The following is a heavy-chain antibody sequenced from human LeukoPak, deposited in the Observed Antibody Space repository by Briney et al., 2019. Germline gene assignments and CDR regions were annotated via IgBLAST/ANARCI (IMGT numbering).Heavy chain of an antibody. CDR1: GFTVSNNY. Sequence: PGGSLRLSCAASGFTVSNNYMGWVRQAQGKGRQWVSVIYSYVFPSYAHSVNALFTISRHNFKNPLYLQMNSLIADDTAVYYCYWIRLGDGFQIWGQRTMVIVSS. V-gene: IGHV3-53*01. J-gene: IGHJ3*02. D-gene: IGHD3-16*01. CDR3: YWIRLGDGFQI. CDR2: IYSYVFP.